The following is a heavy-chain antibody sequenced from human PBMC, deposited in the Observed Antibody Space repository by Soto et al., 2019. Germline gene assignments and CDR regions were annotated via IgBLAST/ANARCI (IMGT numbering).Heavy chain of an antibody. CDR2: ISNSGDTI. D-gene: IGHD1-1*01. CDR3: ASSPYNWNLWMIY. Sequence: PGGSLRLSCVASGFTFSYYTMSWVRQAPGKGLEWVSGISNSGDTIYYADSVKGRFTVSRDNSKNTLYLQMNSLRAEDTAVYYCASSPYNWNLWMIYWGRGTLVTVSS. CDR1: GFTFSYYT. J-gene: IGHJ4*02. V-gene: IGHV3-23*01.